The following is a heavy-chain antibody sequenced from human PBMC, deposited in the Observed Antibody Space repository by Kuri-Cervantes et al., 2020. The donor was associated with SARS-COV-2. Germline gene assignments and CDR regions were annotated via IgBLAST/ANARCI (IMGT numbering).Heavy chain of an antibody. CDR1: GGTFSSYA. CDR2: IIPIFGTA. V-gene: IGHV1-69*13. CDR3: AREPRYDSSGYWQYYFDY. D-gene: IGHD3-22*01. J-gene: IGHJ4*02. Sequence: SVKVSCKASGGTFSSYAISWVRQAPGQGLEWMGRIIPIFGTANYAQKFQGRVTITADESTSTAYMELSRLRSEDTAVYYCAREPRYDSSGYWQYYFDYWGQGTLVTVSS.